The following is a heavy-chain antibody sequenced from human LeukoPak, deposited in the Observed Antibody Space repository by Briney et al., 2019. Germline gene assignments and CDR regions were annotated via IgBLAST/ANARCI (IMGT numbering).Heavy chain of an antibody. Sequence: PGGSLRLSCAASGFTFNSYAMSWVRQAPGRRLEWVSAISSGGDTTYYADSVKGRFTISRDNSKNTLYLQMNSLRAEDTAVYYCARDGMVYANFHMDVWGKGTTVTVSS. V-gene: IGHV3-23*01. CDR2: ISSGGDTT. CDR3: ARDGMVYANFHMDV. D-gene: IGHD2-8*01. J-gene: IGHJ6*03. CDR1: GFTFNSYA.